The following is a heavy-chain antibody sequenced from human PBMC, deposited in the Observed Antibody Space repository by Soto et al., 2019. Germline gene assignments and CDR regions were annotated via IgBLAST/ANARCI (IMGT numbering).Heavy chain of an antibody. CDR3: AMMSTVKGSPLGP. D-gene: IGHD4-17*01. J-gene: IGHJ5*02. CDR2: ISAYNGNT. CDR1: GYTFTSYG. V-gene: IGHV1-18*04. Sequence: ASVEVSCKXSGYTFTSYGISWVRQAPGQGLEWMGWISAYNGNTNYAQKLQGRVTMTTDTSTSTAYMELRSLRSDDTAVYYCAMMSTVKGSPLGPWGQGTLVTVSS.